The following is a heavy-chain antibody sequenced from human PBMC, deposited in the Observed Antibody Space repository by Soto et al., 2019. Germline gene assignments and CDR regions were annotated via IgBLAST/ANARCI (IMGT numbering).Heavy chain of an antibody. CDR1: GGTIRSPDW. J-gene: IGHJ5*02. D-gene: IGHD6-13*01. CDR3: ARGRGRYSSSWSWFDP. V-gene: IGHV4-4*02. Sequence: QVQLQESGPGLVEPSGTLSLTCGVSGGTIRSPDWWTWVRQPPGKGLEWIGEIFQSGSTNYTPSLESRVTISVDESKNQFFLALTSVTAADTAVYFCARGRGRYSSSWSWFDPWGQGILVTVSS. CDR2: IFQSGST.